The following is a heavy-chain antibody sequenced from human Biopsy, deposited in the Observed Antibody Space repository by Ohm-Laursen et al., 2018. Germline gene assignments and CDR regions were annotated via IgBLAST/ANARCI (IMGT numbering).Heavy chain of an antibody. D-gene: IGHD2-21*01. CDR1: GFGVNTYG. CDR2: ISSDGTKE. Sequence: SLRLSCAASGFGVNTYGMHWVRQGPGKGLAWVSVISSDGTKELYADSVKGRFTIPRDNSRNTLYLQMNSLRAEDTAVYFCTNHYCGGITCLMNFWGQGTLVTVSS. V-gene: IGHV3-30*18. CDR3: TNHYCGGITCLMNF. J-gene: IGHJ4*02.